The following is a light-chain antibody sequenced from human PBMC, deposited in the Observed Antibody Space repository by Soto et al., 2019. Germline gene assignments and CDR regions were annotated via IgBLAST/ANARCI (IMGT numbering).Light chain of an antibody. J-gene: IGKJ1*01. CDR1: QSLVHSDGNTY. CDR3: MQGTHWLWT. CDR2: KVS. Sequence: DVVVTQSPLSLPVTLGQPASISCRSSQSLVHSDGNTYLNWFQQRPGQSPRRLIYKVSNRDSGVPDRFSGSGSDTDSTLRISRVEAEDVGVYYCMQGTHWLWTFGQGTKVEIK. V-gene: IGKV2-30*02.